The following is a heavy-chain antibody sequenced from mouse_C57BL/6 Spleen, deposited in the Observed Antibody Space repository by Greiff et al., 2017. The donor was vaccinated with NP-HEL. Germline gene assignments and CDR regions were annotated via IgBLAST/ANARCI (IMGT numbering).Heavy chain of an antibody. Sequence: QVQLQQPGAELVKPGASVKLSCKASGYTFTSYWMQWVKQRPGQGLEWIGEIDPSDSYTNYNQKFKGKGTLTVDTSSSTAYMQLSSLTSEDSAVYYCAIITTVVAPHWGQGTSVTVSS. D-gene: IGHD1-1*01. CDR1: GYTFTSYW. V-gene: IGHV1-50*01. CDR2: IDPSDSYT. CDR3: AIITTVVAPH. J-gene: IGHJ4*01.